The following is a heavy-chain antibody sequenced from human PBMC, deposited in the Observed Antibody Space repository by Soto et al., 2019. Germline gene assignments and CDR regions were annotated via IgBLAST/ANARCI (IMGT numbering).Heavy chain of an antibody. Sequence: ASVKVSCKASGYTFTSYAIHWVRQAPGQGLEWMGLIKPSDGSTTYAQKFQGRVTITADESTSTAYMELSSLRSEDTAVYYCARWGYPLYYFDYWGQGTLVTVSS. CDR3: ARWGYPLYYFDY. V-gene: IGHV1-46*01. J-gene: IGHJ4*02. CDR2: IKPSDGST. D-gene: IGHD3-16*01. CDR1: GYTFTSYA.